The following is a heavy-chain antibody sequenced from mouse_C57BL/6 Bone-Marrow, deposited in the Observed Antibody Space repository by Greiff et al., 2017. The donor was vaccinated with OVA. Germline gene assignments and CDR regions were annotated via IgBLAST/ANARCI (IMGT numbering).Heavy chain of an antibody. Sequence: VQLQQPGAELVKPGASVKMSCKASGYTFTSYWITWVKQRPGQGLEWLGDIYPGSGSTNYNEKFKSKATLTVDTSSSTAYMQLSSLASEDSAVYDCARSMCDFDYWGQGTTLTVSS. CDR3: ARSMCDFDY. V-gene: IGHV1-55*01. CDR1: GYTFTSYW. CDR2: IYPGSGST. J-gene: IGHJ2*01.